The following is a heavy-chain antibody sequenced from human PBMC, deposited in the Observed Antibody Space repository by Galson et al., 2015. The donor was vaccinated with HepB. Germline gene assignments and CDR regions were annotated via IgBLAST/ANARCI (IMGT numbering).Heavy chain of an antibody. J-gene: IGHJ4*02. CDR1: GFTLTTYD. CDR3: AREGRVAITYFDY. V-gene: IGHV3-48*03. CDR2: ISNGGHNM. Sequence: SLRLSCAASGFTLTTYDMHWVRQAPGTGLEWLSDISNGGHNMYYADSVKGRFTVSRDNAKSKLYLHMNSLRTEDTAVYYCAREGRVAITYFDYWGQGTLGTVSS. D-gene: IGHD2-15*01.